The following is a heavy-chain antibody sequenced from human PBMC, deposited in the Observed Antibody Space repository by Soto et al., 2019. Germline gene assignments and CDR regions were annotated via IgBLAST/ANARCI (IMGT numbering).Heavy chain of an antibody. CDR1: GGSISRTNW. CDR2: IYHSGTT. V-gene: IGHV4-4*02. D-gene: IGHD3-9*01. J-gene: IGHJ4*02. CDR3: AKSITFDWLFFDY. Sequence: QVQLQESGPGLVKPSGTLSLTCAVSGGSISRTNWWSWVRQPPGKGLEWIGEIYHSGTTNYNPSLKSRVTMAVDKSNNQFSLKLSSVTAADTAVYYCAKSITFDWLFFDYWGRGTLVTVSS.